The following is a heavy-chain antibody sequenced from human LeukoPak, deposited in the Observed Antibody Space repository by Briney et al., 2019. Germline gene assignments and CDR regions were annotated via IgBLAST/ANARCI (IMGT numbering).Heavy chain of an antibody. J-gene: IGHJ4*02. D-gene: IGHD3-22*01. V-gene: IGHV3-53*01. CDR3: ARENYYDGSGSPSASAPVDH. CDR2: IYSGGNT. Sequence: PGGSLSLSYAASGFSVSNYYMSWVRQAPGKGLEWVSVIYSGGNTYYTDSVKGRFTISRDNPKNTVFLQMGSLRGEDTAVYYCARENYYDGSGSPSASAPVDHWGQGTLDTVSS. CDR1: GFSVSNYY.